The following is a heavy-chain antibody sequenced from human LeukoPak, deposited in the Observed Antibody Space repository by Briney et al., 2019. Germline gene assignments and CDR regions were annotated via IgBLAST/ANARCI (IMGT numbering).Heavy chain of an antibody. Sequence: GESLKISCKGSGYSFTSYWIGWVRPMPGKGLEWRGIIYPGDSDTRYSPSFQGQVTISADKSISTAYLQWRSLKASDTAMYYCARHVREGLLWFGEKNYYMDVWGKGTTDTVSS. D-gene: IGHD3-10*01. CDR3: ARHVREGLLWFGEKNYYMDV. CDR1: GYSFTSYW. V-gene: IGHV5-51*01. J-gene: IGHJ6*03. CDR2: IYPGDSDT.